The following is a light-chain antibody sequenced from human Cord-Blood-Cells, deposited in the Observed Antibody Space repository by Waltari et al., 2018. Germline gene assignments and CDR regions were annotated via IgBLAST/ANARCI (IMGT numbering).Light chain of an antibody. V-gene: IGLV2-14*03. CDR1: SSDVGGYNY. CDR3: SSYTSSSTWV. CDR2: DVS. J-gene: IGLJ3*02. Sequence: QSALTQPASVSGSPGQSITISCNGTSSDVGGYNYVSWYQQHPGKAPKLMIYDVSNLPSGVSNRFSGSKSGNTASLTISGLQAEDEADYYCSSYTSSSTWVFGGGTKLTVL.